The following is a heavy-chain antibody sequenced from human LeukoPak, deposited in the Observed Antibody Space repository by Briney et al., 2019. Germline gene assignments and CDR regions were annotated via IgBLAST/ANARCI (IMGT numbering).Heavy chain of an antibody. CDR1: GGSISSYY. D-gene: IGHD6-13*01. Sequence: SETLSLTCTVSGGSISSYYWSWIRQPPGKGLEWIGYIYYSGSTNYNPSLKSRVTISVDTSKNQFSLKLSSVTAADTAVYYCARDAIAAALDWGQGTLVTVSS. CDR3: ARDAIAAALD. J-gene: IGHJ4*02. V-gene: IGHV4-59*12. CDR2: IYYSGST.